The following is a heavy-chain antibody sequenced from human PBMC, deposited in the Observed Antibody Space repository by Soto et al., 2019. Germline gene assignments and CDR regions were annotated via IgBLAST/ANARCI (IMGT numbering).Heavy chain of an antibody. CDR3: ARDNDVGMDFWRCWVPNFMDV. CDR2: IWYDGSNK. D-gene: IGHD3-3*01. Sequence: QVQLVESGGGVVQPGRSLTLSCAASGFTFSSYGMHWVRQAPGKGLEWVAVIWYDGSNKYYADSVKGRFTISRDNSKNTLYLQMNDLSAEDTAVSYCARDNDVGMDFWRCWVPNFMDVWGQGTTVIVSS. V-gene: IGHV3-33*01. CDR1: GFTFSSYG. J-gene: IGHJ6*02.